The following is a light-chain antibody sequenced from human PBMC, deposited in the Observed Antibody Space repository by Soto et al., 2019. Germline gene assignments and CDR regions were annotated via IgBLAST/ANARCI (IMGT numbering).Light chain of an antibody. CDR3: QQRRNWVLT. V-gene: IGKV3-11*01. Sequence: IVWTQSPATLSFSPGERATLSSRARQSVSSYLAWYQQKPGQAPRLLIYDASNRATGIPARFSGSGYGTDLTLTISSVEPEAFAVYYCQQRRNWVLTFGPGTIVDIK. CDR1: QSVSSY. J-gene: IGKJ3*01. CDR2: DAS.